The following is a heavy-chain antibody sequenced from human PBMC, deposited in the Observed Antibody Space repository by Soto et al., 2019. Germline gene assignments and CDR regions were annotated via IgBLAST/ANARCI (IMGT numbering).Heavy chain of an antibody. CDR3: ARDLSGGNYYYHGLDV. Sequence: GGSLRLSCAVSGFTFSDFDMSWVRQAPGKGLEWVSSITSNSVYVYYADSLKGRFTISRDNAKSSLYLQMNSLRADDTAVYYCARDLSGGNYYYHGLDVWGQGTTVTVSS. V-gene: IGHV3-21*01. CDR2: ITSNSVYV. J-gene: IGHJ6*02. CDR1: GFTFSDFD. D-gene: IGHD1-26*01.